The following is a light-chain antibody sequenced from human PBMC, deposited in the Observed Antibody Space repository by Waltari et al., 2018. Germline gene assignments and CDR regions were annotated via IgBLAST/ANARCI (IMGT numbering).Light chain of an antibody. J-gene: IGLJ2*01. V-gene: IGLV2-14*01. Sequence: QSALTQPASVSGSPGQSITISCTGTSRDVGGYNYVPWYQQYPGKAPKLMLFDVNSRPSGVSNRFSGSKSGNTASLTISGLQAEDEANYYCSSYTVSSSLVIFGGGTKLTVL. CDR1: SRDVGGYNY. CDR2: DVN. CDR3: SSYTVSSSLVI.